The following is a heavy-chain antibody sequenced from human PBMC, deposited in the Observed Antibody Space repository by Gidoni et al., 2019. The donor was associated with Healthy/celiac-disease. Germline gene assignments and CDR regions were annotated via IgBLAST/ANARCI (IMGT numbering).Heavy chain of an antibody. J-gene: IGHJ4*02. V-gene: IGHV3-30*18. D-gene: IGHD3-3*01. Sequence: QVQLVESGGGLVQPGRSLSPSCAAPGFTSISYGMHWVRLATAQGLEWVAVISYDGSNKYYADSVKGRFTISRDNSKNTLYLQMNSLRAEDTAVYYCAKSGSIVLRFLEWFDYWGQGTLVTVSS. CDR3: AKSGSIVLRFLEWFDY. CDR1: GFTSISYG. CDR2: ISYDGSNK.